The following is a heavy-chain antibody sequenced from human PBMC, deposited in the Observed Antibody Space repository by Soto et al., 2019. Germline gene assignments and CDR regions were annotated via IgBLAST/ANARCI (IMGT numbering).Heavy chain of an antibody. CDR1: GGSISSGGYY. CDR3: ARGGGSPYHNHEFDF. CDR2: IYYSGST. J-gene: IGHJ4*02. Sequence: SETLSLTCTVSGGSISSGGYYWSWIRQHPGKGLEWIGYIYYSGSTYYNPSLKSRVTISVNTSKNQFSLKLSSVTAADTAVYYCARGGGSPYHNHEFDFWGQGTLVTVSS. V-gene: IGHV4-31*03. D-gene: IGHD6-13*01.